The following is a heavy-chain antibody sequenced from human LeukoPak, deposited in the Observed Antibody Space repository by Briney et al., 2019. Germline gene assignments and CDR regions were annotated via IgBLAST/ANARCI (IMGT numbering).Heavy chain of an antibody. CDR2: INPNSGGT. CDR1: GYTFTGYY. Sequence: GASVKVSCKASGYTFTGYYMHWVRQAPGQGLEWMGWINPNSGGTNYEQKFKGRVAMTRYPPIRTAYMELSRMRSDDTAVYYCAIEGNSFGYYFHYWGHGTLVTVSS. V-gene: IGHV1-2*02. J-gene: IGHJ1*01. CDR3: AIEGNSFGYYFHY. D-gene: IGHD3-22*01.